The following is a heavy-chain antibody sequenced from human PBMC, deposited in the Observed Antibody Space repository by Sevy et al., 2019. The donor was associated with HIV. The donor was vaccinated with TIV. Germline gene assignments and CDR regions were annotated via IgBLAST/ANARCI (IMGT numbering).Heavy chain of an antibody. V-gene: IGHV4-59*01. CDR3: ARDRAAAGFSYYYYYMDV. Sequence: SETLSLTCTVSGGSISSYYWSWIQQPPGKGLEWIGYIYYSGSTNYNPSLKSRVTISVDTSKNQFSLKLSSVTAADTAVYYCARDRAAAGFSYYYYYMDVWGKGTTVTVSS. CDR2: IYYSGST. D-gene: IGHD6-13*01. J-gene: IGHJ6*03. CDR1: GGSISSYY.